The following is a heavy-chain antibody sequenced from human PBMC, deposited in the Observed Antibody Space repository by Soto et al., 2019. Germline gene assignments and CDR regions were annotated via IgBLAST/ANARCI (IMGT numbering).Heavy chain of an antibody. CDR1: GFTFSSYA. CDR3: ARLSSGWTAAYYGMDV. J-gene: IGHJ6*02. Sequence: TGGSLRLSCAASGFTFSSYAMHWVRQAPGKGLEWVAVISYDGSNKYYADSVKGRFTISRDNSKNTLYLQMNSLRAEDTAVYYCARLSSGWTAAYYGMDVWGQGTTVTVSS. CDR2: ISYDGSNK. V-gene: IGHV3-30-3*01. D-gene: IGHD6-19*01.